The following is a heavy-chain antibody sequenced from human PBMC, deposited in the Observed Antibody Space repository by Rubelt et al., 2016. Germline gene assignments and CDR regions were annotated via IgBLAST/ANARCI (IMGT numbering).Heavy chain of an antibody. J-gene: IGHJ5*02. CDR2: IYYSGST. CDR1: GGYISSSSYY. CDR3: ARDLTEQWLVGAGNWFDP. Sequence: QLQLQESGPGLVKPSETLSLTCTVSGGYISSSSYYWGWIRQPPGKGLEWIGSIYYSGSTYYNPSLKSGVTIAVDPSKNQFSLKLSSVTAADTAVYYCARDLTEQWLVGAGNWFDPWAREPWSPSPQ. V-gene: IGHV4-39*07. D-gene: IGHD6-19*01.